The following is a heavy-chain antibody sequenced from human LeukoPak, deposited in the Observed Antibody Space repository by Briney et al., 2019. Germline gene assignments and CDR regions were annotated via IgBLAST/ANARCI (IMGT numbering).Heavy chain of an antibody. V-gene: IGHV1-18*01. CDR1: GYTFTKFA. CDR2: ISAYNGNT. J-gene: IGHJ4*01. CDR3: ARDRYSGAYSFDY. Sequence: GASVKVSCKASGYTFTKFAVSWGRQAPGQGLEWMGWISAYNGNTDFAQKFQGRVTLTIETSTATAYMDLRSLKSDDTAHYYCARDRYSGAYSFDYWGHGTLVTVSS. D-gene: IGHD5-12*01.